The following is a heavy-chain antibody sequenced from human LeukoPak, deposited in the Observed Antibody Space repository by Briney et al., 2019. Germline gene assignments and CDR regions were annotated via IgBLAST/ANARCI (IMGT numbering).Heavy chain of an antibody. J-gene: IGHJ3*02. CDR1: GGSISSYY. D-gene: IGHD3-22*01. V-gene: IGHV4-59*01. CDR2: IYYSGST. CDR3: ARDAPNHYDSSGYYQRNAFDI. Sequence: SETLSLTCTVSGGSISSYYWSWIRQPPGKGLEWIGYIYYSGSTNYNPSLKSRVTISVDTSKNQFSLKLSSVTAADTAVYYCARDAPNHYDSSGYYQRNAFDIRGQGTMVTVSS.